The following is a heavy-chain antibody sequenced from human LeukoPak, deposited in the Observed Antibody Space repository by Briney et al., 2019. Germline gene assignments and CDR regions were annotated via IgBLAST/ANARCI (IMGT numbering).Heavy chain of an antibody. CDR1: GGSLSSSSYY. CDR2: IYYSGRT. Sequence: PSQTLSLTCTLSGGSLSSSSYYWGWIRQPPGKGLEWIGSIYYSGRTYYNPSLKSRVTISVDTSKKQFSLKLSSVTAADTAVYYCARVNSGSYQHYFDYWGQGTLVTVSS. J-gene: IGHJ4*02. D-gene: IGHD1-26*01. CDR3: ARVNSGSYQHYFDY. V-gene: IGHV4-39*07.